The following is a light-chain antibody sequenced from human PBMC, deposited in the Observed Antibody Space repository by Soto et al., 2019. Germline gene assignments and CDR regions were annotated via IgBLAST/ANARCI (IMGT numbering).Light chain of an antibody. Sequence: QSVLTQPPSVSGAPGQRVTISCTGSSSNIGAGFDAHWYQHLPGTAPKLLIYGNNNRPSGVPDRFSGSKSGTSASLAITGLQAEDEADYYCQSYDSSLSGVVFGGGTKLTVL. CDR1: SSNIGAGFD. V-gene: IGLV1-40*01. CDR3: QSYDSSLSGVV. J-gene: IGLJ2*01. CDR2: GNN.